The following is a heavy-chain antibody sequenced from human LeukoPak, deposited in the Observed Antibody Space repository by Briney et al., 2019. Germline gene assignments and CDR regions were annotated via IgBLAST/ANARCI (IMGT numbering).Heavy chain of an antibody. D-gene: IGHD6-13*01. V-gene: IGHV4-59*12. CDR3: ARDSSWPYYYGMDV. CDR1: GGSISSYY. Sequence: SETLSLTCTVSGGSISSYYWSWIRQPPGKGLEWIGYIYYSGSTNYNPSLKSRVTISVDTSKNQFSLKLSSVTAADTAVYYYARDSSWPYYYGMDVWGQGTTVTVSS. J-gene: IGHJ6*02. CDR2: IYYSGST.